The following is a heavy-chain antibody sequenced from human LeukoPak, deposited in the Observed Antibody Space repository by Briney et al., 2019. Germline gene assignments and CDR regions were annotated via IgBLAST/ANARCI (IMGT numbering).Heavy chain of an antibody. V-gene: IGHV5-51*01. CDR3: ARRAVPAASYYYYYMDV. CDR2: IYPGDSDT. Sequence: GESLKISCKGSGYNFLINWIGWVRQMPGKGLEWMGIIYPGDSDTRYSPSFQGQVTISADTSITTAYLQWSSLKASDTAMYYCARRAVPAASYYYYYMDVWGKGTTVTVSS. CDR1: GYNFLINW. J-gene: IGHJ6*03. D-gene: IGHD2-2*01.